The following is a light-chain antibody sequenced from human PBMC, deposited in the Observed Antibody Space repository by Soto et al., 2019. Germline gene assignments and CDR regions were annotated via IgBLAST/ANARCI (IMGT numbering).Light chain of an antibody. V-gene: IGLV3-21*04. Sequence: SYELTQPPSVSVAPGKTARITCGGNNIGSKSVHWYQQKPGQAPVLVIYYDSDRPSGIPERFSGSNSGNTATLTISRVEAGDEADYYCQVWDSSSDHPIGGGTKLTV. CDR3: QVWDSSSDHP. J-gene: IGLJ2*01. CDR2: YDS. CDR1: NIGSKS.